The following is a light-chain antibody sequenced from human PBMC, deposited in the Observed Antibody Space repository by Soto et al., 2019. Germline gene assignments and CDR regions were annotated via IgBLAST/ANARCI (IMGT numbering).Light chain of an antibody. J-gene: IGLJ1*01. CDR2: GNS. V-gene: IGLV1-40*01. Sequence: QSVLTQPPSVSGAPGQRVTISCTGSSSNIGAGYDVHWYQQLPGTAPKLLIYGNSNRPSGVLDRFSGSKSGTSASLAITGLQAEDEADYYCQSYDSSLSGYVFGTETKVTVL. CDR3: QSYDSSLSGYV. CDR1: SSNIGAGYD.